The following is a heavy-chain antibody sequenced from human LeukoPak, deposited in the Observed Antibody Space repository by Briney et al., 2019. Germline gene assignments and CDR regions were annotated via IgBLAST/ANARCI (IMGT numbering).Heavy chain of an antibody. V-gene: IGHV4-59*08. Sequence: PSETLSLTCTVSGGSISSYYWSWIRQPPGKGLEWIGYIYYSGSTNYNPSLKSRVTISVDTSKNQFSLKLSSVTAADTAVYYCATSVVVTSGAFDIWGQGTMVTVSS. J-gene: IGHJ3*02. D-gene: IGHD2-21*02. CDR1: GGSISSYY. CDR2: IYYSGST. CDR3: ATSVVVTSGAFDI.